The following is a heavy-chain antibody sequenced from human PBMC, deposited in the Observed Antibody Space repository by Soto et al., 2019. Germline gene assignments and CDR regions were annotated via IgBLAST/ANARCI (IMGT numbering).Heavy chain of an antibody. Sequence: SETLSLTCVVSGGSISSYYLSWIRQPPGKGLEWIGYINYSGSTNYNPSLRGRVTISVDTSKNQFSLKLRSVTAADTAVYYCARQKAGTSSFDYWGQGTLVTVSS. D-gene: IGHD1-1*01. CDR1: GGSISSYY. J-gene: IGHJ4*02. CDR2: INYSGST. V-gene: IGHV4-59*08. CDR3: ARQKAGTSSFDY.